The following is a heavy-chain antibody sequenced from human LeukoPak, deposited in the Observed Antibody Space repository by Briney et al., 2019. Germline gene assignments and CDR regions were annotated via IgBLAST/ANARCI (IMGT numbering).Heavy chain of an antibody. D-gene: IGHD3-10*01. V-gene: IGHV4-59*12. Sequence: PSETLSLTCTVSGGSISTYYWSWIRQPPGKGLEWVGHIYYTGFATYNPSLKSRLTMSIDPSRNYFSLNLSSVTAADTAVYYCAKSNGYGLVDIWGQGTMVTVSS. CDR3: AKSNGYGLVDI. J-gene: IGHJ3*02. CDR1: GGSISTYY. CDR2: IYYTGFA.